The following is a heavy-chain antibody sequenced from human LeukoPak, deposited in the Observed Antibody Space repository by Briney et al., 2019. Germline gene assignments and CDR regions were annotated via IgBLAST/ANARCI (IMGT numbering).Heavy chain of an antibody. Sequence: ASVKVSCKTSGYIITGYYMHWVRQAPGQGLEWMGWINPQSGDTHYAQNFQGRVTMTRDTSISTAYMELSRLTSDDTALFYCARDGNEAVAGTGAVTYWGQGTLVTVSS. D-gene: IGHD6-19*01. V-gene: IGHV1-2*02. CDR2: INPQSGDT. CDR1: GYIITGYY. J-gene: IGHJ4*02. CDR3: ARDGNEAVAGTGAVTY.